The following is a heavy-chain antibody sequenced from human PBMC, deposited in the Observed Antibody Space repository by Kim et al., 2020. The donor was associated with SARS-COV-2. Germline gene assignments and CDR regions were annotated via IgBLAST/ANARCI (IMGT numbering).Heavy chain of an antibody. CDR2: YTSGRT. CDR3: ASALGH. J-gene: IGHJ4*02. V-gene: IGHV4-4*07. Sequence: YTSGRTNYNPSLQSRVTMSVDMSKNQFSRELSSVTAADTAVYYCASALGHWGQGTLVTVSS. D-gene: IGHD3-16*02.